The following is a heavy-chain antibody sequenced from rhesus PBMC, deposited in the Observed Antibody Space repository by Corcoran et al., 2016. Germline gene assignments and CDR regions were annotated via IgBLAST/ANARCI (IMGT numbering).Heavy chain of an antibody. D-gene: IGHD2-21*01. J-gene: IGHJ5-2*02. V-gene: IGHV5S1*01. CDR3: AKDQGWV. CDR1: GYSFTSSW. Sequence: EVQLVQSGAEVKRPGESLRISCKTSGYSFTSSWISWVRQMPGKGLEWMGSSNPGNSDTRYNPSFQGHVTSSADKSISTTYLQWSSLKASDTATYYCAKDQGWVWGRGVLVTVSS. CDR2: SNPGNSDT.